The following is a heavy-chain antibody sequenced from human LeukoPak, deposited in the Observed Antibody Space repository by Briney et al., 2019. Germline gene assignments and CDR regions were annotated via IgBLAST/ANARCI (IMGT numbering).Heavy chain of an antibody. J-gene: IGHJ4*02. CDR2: INHSGST. D-gene: IGHD2-21*02. Sequence: SETLSLTCAVYGGSFSGFHWNWIRQPPGKGLEWIGDINHSGSTHYNPSLTSRVTISVDTSKNQFSLKLSSVTAADTAVYYCARGRYFGGSYNDHWGQGTLVTVSS. CDR1: GGSFSGFH. CDR3: ARGRYFGGSYNDH. V-gene: IGHV4-34*01.